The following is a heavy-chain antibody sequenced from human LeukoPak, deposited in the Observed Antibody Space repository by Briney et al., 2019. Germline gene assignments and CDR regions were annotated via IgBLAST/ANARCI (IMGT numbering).Heavy chain of an antibody. J-gene: IGHJ4*02. CDR1: GDTFTTYA. D-gene: IGHD3-22*01. CDR2: IIPMFGTP. V-gene: IGHV1-69*06. Sequence: SVKVSCKTSGDTFTTYAIIWVRQAPGQGLEWMGGIIPMFGTPNYAQRLQGRVTITADKSTKTAYMELSSLRSEDTAVYYCARDRNYYDSSEVDYWGQGTLVTVSS. CDR3: ARDRNYYDSSEVDY.